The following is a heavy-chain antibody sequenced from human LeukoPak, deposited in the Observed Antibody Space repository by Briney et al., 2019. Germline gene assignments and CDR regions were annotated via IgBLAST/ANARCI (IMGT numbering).Heavy chain of an antibody. D-gene: IGHD3-10*01. CDR2: MNPNSGNT. V-gene: IGHV1-8*03. CDR3: ARGQGTQWFGELFHTGDAFDI. J-gene: IGHJ3*02. CDR1: GGSFTSYD. Sequence: ASVKVSCKASGGSFTSYDINWVRQATGQGLEWMGWMNPNSGNTGYAQKFQGRVTITRNTSISTAYMELSSLRSEDTAVYYCARGQGTQWFGELFHTGDAFDIWGQGTMVTVSS.